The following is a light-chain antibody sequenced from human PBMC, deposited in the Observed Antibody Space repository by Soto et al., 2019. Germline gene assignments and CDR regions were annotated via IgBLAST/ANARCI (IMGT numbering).Light chain of an antibody. CDR2: SNN. J-gene: IGLJ2*01. CDR3: AAWDDSLNGVV. CDR1: SSNIESNT. Sequence: QSVLTQPPSASGTPGQRVTISCSGGSSNIESNTVNWYQQLPGTAPKLLIYSNNQRPSGVLDRFSGSKSGTSASLAISGLQSEDEADYYCAAWDDSLNGVVFGGGTKLTVL. V-gene: IGLV1-44*01.